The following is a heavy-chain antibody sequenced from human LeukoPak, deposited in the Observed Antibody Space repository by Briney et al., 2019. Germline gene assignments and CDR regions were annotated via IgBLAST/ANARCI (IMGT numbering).Heavy chain of an antibody. V-gene: IGHV1-24*01. J-gene: IGHJ6*03. CDR3: ARRAESPYYYYYYMDV. CDR2: FDPEDGET. CDR1: GYTLTELS. Sequence: ASVKVSCKVSGYTLTELSMHWVRQAPGKGLEWMGGFDPEDGETIYAQKFQGRVTMTRNTPTSTAYMELSRLRSEDTGVYYCARRAESPYYYYYYMDVWGKGTTVTVSS.